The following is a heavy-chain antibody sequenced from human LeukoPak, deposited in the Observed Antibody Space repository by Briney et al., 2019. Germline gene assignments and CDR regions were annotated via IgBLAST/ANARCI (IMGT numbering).Heavy chain of an antibody. J-gene: IGHJ4*02. Sequence: SQSLSLTRTISGDSVSSNSAAWNWIRQSPSRGLEWLGTTYYRSKWYNDYAVSVKGRITISADTSKNQFSLQLNSVTPEDTAVYYCARSISGLGDWGQGTLVTVSS. V-gene: IGHV6-1*01. CDR3: ARSISGLGD. CDR2: TYYRSKWYN. CDR1: GDSVSSNSAA. D-gene: IGHD3-16*01.